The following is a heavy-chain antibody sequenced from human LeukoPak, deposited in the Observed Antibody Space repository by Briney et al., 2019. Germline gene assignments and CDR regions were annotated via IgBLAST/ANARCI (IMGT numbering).Heavy chain of an antibody. CDR2: INPSGGST. J-gene: IGHJ4*02. V-gene: IGHV1-46*01. D-gene: IGHD6-6*01. Sequence: ASVKVSCKASGYTFTSYYMHWVRQAPGQGLEWMGIINPSGGSTSYAQKFQGRVTMTRDTSTCTVYMELSSLRSEDTAVYYCARAPGELVPFDYWGQGTLVTVSS. CDR1: GYTFTSYY. CDR3: ARAPGELVPFDY.